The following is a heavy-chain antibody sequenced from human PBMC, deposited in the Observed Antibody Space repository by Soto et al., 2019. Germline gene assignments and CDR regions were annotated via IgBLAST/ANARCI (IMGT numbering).Heavy chain of an antibody. CDR3: AREPMVRAAHGFDI. CDR1: GYTFTGHY. J-gene: IGHJ3*02. D-gene: IGHD3-10*01. CDR2: INSNSVGT. Sequence: ASVKVSCKASGYTFTGHYMHWVRQAPGQGLEWMGWINSNSVGTNYAQKFQGRVTMTRDTSISTAYMELSRLRSDDTAVYYCAREPMVRAAHGFDIRGQGTMVTVSS. V-gene: IGHV1-2*02.